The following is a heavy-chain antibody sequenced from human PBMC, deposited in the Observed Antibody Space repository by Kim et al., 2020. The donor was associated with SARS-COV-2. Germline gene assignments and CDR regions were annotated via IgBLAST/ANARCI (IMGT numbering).Heavy chain of an antibody. CDR3: ARDACSSTSCYQFDP. V-gene: IGHV4-4*07. D-gene: IGHD2-2*01. J-gene: IGHJ5*02. Sequence: PALKRRVTMSVDTSKNQFCLKLSSVTAADAAVYYCARDACSSTSCYQFDPWGQGTLVTVSS.